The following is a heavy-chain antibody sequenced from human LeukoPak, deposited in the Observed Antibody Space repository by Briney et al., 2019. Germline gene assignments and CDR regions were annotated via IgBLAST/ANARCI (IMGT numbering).Heavy chain of an antibody. CDR2: MNPNNGNT. CDR1: GYTFTSFD. Sequence: ASVKVSCKASGYTFTSFDINWVRQATGQGLEWMGWMNPNNGNTGFVQKFQGRVTMTRNTSISTAYMELSSLRSDDTAVYYCARARITMMAFEVWGQGTVVTVSS. J-gene: IGHJ3*01. V-gene: IGHV1-8*01. CDR3: ARARITMMAFEV. D-gene: IGHD3-22*01.